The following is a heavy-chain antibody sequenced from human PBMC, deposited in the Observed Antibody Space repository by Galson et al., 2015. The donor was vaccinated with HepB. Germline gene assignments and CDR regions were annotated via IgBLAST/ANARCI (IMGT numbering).Heavy chain of an antibody. CDR1: GFTVSSNH. Sequence: SLRLSCAASGFTVSSNHMSWVRQAPGKGLEWVSVIYSGGSTYYADSVKGRLTISRDNSKNTLYLQMNSPRAEDTAVYYCARATYGMDVWGQGTTVTVSS. CDR2: IYSGGST. V-gene: IGHV3-53*01. CDR3: ARATYGMDV. J-gene: IGHJ6*02.